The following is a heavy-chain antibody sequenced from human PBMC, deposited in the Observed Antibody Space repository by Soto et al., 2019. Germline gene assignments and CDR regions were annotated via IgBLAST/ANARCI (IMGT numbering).Heavy chain of an antibody. CDR3: ARERITIFGVVIARWFDP. CDR1: GFTFSSYW. Sequence: GGSLRLSCAASGFTFSSYWMHWVRQAPGKGLVWVSRINSDGSSTSYADSVKGRFTISRDNAKNTLYLQMNSLRAEDTAVYYCARERITIFGVVIARWFDPWGHGTLVTVSS. V-gene: IGHV3-74*01. CDR2: INSDGSST. D-gene: IGHD3-3*01. J-gene: IGHJ5*02.